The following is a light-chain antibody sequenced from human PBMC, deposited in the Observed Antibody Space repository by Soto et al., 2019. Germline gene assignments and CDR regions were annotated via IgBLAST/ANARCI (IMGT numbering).Light chain of an antibody. V-gene: IGKV3-20*01. CDR3: QQYGSSPLT. Sequence: ERVLTQSPATLSLFPGERATLSCRASQSISSNLAWYQQKPGQAPRLLIYGASSRATGIPDRFSGSGSGTDFTLTISRLEPEDFAVYYCQQYGSSPLTFGGGTKVDIK. CDR1: QSISSN. CDR2: GAS. J-gene: IGKJ4*01.